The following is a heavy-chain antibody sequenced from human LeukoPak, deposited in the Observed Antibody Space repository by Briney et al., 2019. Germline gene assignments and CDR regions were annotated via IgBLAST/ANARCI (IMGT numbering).Heavy chain of an antibody. CDR2: IYQGGSEQ. J-gene: IGHJ5*02. V-gene: IGHV3-7*01. Sequence: HAGGSLRLSWSASGFTFTVVWMRGGRQAPGGRVGWGANIYQGGSEQYYVDSVKGRFTISRDKAKNSLSLQMNRLRAEDRAVYYCARDRSLTETWGQGTLVIVSS. CDR1: GFTFTVVW. CDR3: ARDRSLTET.